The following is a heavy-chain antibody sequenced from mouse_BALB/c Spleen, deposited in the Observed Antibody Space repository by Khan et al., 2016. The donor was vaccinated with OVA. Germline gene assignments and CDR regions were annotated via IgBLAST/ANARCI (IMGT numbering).Heavy chain of an antibody. V-gene: IGHV1S136*01. CDR3: APSGSYVVSFVY. Sequence: EVQLQESGPEVVKPGASVKMSCKASGYTFTSYVMHWVKQKPGQGLEWIGYIYPFNDATKFNEKFNGKATLTSDKSSSTAYMEISSLTSEDSAVYYGAPSGSYVVSFVYWGQGTLITVSA. J-gene: IGHJ3*01. D-gene: IGHD2-10*02. CDR2: IYPFNDAT. CDR1: GYTFTSYV.